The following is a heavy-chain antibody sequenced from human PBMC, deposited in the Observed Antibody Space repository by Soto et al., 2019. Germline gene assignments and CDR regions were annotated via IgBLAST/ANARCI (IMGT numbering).Heavy chain of an antibody. CDR3: ARTRISIFGVVTPRYYFDY. Sequence: PSETLSLTCAVYGGSFIDYYWSWIRQPPGKGLEWIGEINHSGSTNYNPSLKSRVTMPVDTSKNQFSLKLTSVTAADTAVYYCARTRISIFGVVTPRYYFDYWGQGTLVTVSS. J-gene: IGHJ4*02. D-gene: IGHD3-3*01. CDR1: GGSFIDYY. CDR2: INHSGST. V-gene: IGHV4-34*01.